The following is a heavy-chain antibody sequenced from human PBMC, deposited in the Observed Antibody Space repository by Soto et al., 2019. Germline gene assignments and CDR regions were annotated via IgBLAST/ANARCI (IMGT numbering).Heavy chain of an antibody. V-gene: IGHV3-9*01. CDR2: ISWNSGSK. CDR3: AKDIRNGDILTGFDY. CDR1: GFTFDDNA. J-gene: IGHJ4*02. Sequence: EVQLVESGGGLVQPGRSLRLSCAASGFTFDDNAMNWFRQAPGKGLEWVSGISWNSGSKDYPDSVKGRFTISRDNAKNSLYLQMNSLRAEDTALYYCAKDIRNGDILTGFDYWGQGTLVTVSS. D-gene: IGHD3-9*01.